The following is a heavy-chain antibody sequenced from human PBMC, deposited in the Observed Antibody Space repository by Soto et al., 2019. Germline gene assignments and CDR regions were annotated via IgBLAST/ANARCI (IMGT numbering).Heavy chain of an antibody. D-gene: IGHD2-21*02. V-gene: IGHV3-33*06. Sequence: QEQLVESGGGVVQPGGSLTLSCAASGFTFWNYGMHWVRQSPGKGLEWVAVTYYDGSSEYYAESVKGRFAISRDNSKRTLSLQMNSLTVQDTALYYCAKSRVVVTAALFDYWGRGTLVTVSS. CDR1: GFTFWNYG. CDR2: TYYDGSSE. CDR3: AKSRVVVTAALFDY. J-gene: IGHJ4*02.